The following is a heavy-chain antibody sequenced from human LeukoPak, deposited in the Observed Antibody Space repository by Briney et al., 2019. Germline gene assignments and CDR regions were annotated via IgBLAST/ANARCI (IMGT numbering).Heavy chain of an antibody. D-gene: IGHD3-9*01. V-gene: IGHV3-11*05. CDR1: GFTFSDYY. CDR2: ISSSSSYT. Sequence: PGGSLRLSCAASGFTFSDYYMSWIRQAPGKGLEWVSYISSSSSYTNYADSVKGRFTISRDNAKNSLYLQMNSLRAEDTAVYYCARDPAYDILTGFLDYWGQGTLVTVSS. CDR3: ARDPAYDILTGFLDY. J-gene: IGHJ4*02.